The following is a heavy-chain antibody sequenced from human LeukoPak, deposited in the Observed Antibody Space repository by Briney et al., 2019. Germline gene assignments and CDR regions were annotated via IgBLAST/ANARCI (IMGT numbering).Heavy chain of an antibody. J-gene: IGHJ5*02. CDR2: INPNSGGT. V-gene: IGHV1-2*04. CDR3: ARGNDSNGYNWFDP. D-gene: IGHD3-22*01. Sequence: ASVKVSCKASGYTFTGYYMHWVRQAPGQGLEWMGWINPNSGGTNYAQKFQGWVTMTRDTSISTAYMELSRLRSDDTAVYYCARGNDSNGYNWFDPWGQGTLVTVSS. CDR1: GYTFTGYY.